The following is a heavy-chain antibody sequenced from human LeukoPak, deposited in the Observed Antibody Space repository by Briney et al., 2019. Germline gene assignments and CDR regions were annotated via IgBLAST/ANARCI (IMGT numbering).Heavy chain of an antibody. D-gene: IGHD4-17*01. J-gene: IGHJ4*02. Sequence: GGSLRLSCAASGFTFSRYAMSWVRQAPGKGLEWVSAISGSGGSTYYADSVKGRFTISRDNSKNTLYLQMNSLRAEDTAVYYCAKGDHLTTVTSLWGQGTLVTVSS. CDR2: ISGSGGST. CDR3: AKGDHLTTVTSL. CDR1: GFTFSRYA. V-gene: IGHV3-23*01.